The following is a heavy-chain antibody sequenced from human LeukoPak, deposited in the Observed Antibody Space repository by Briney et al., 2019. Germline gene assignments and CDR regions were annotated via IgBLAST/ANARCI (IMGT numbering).Heavy chain of an antibody. Sequence: SETLSLTCTVSGGSISSGGYYWSWIRQHPGKGLEWIGYIYYSGSTYYNPSLKSRVTISVDTSKNQFSLKLSSVTAADTAVYYCARGKLRYFDWLQGLDAFDIWGQGTMVTVSS. CDR2: IYYSGST. CDR1: GGSISSGGYY. CDR3: ARGKLRYFDWLQGLDAFDI. J-gene: IGHJ3*02. V-gene: IGHV4-31*03. D-gene: IGHD3-9*01.